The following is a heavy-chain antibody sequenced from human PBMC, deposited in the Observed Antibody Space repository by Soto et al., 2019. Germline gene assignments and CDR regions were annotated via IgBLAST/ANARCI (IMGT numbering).Heavy chain of an antibody. V-gene: IGHV5-10-1*01. CDR1: GGTFSSYW. Sequence: KVSCKASGGTFSSYWISRVRQMPGKGLEWMGRIDPSDSYTNYSPSFQGHVTISADKSISTAYLQWSRMKASDTAMYYCAREQPWYYGMDVWGQGTTVTVSS. CDR2: IDPSDSYT. CDR3: AREQPWYYGMDV. D-gene: IGHD1-1*01. J-gene: IGHJ6*02.